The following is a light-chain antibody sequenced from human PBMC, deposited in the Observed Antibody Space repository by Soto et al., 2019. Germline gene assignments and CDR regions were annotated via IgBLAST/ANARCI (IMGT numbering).Light chain of an antibody. CDR2: DAS. CDR3: QQREV. J-gene: IGKJ3*01. Sequence: DIVLTQSPATLSLSPGERATLSCRASQSVSSYLAWYQQKPGQAPRLLIYDASNRATGIPARFSGSGSGTDFTLTISSLEPEDFAVYYCQQREVFGPGTKVDIK. V-gene: IGKV3-11*01. CDR1: QSVSSY.